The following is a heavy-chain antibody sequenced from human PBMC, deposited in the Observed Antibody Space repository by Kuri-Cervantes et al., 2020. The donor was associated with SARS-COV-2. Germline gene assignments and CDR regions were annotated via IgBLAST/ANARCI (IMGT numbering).Heavy chain of an antibody. CDR1: GYSFTSYW. Sequence: GESLKISCKGSGYSFTSYWISWVRQMPGKGLEWMGRIDPSDSYTNYSPSFQGHVTISADKSISTAYLQWSSLKASDTAMYYCARDSIAARPRVFGGYWGQGTLVTVSS. J-gene: IGHJ4*02. V-gene: IGHV5-10-1*01. CDR2: IDPSDSYT. D-gene: IGHD6-6*01. CDR3: ARDSIAARPRVFGGY.